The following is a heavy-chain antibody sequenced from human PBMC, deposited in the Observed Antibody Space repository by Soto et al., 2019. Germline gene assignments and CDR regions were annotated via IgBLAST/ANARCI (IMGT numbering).Heavy chain of an antibody. CDR1: GSSIISHS. Sequence: SETLSLTCTVPGSSIISHSWSWIRQPPGKGLEWIGYIYYSGSTNYNPSLKSRVTISVDTSKNQFSLKLSSVTAADTAVYYCARGDYYDSRMGAFDIWGQGTMVT. D-gene: IGHD3-22*01. V-gene: IGHV4-59*11. J-gene: IGHJ3*02. CDR2: IYYSGST. CDR3: ARGDYYDSRMGAFDI.